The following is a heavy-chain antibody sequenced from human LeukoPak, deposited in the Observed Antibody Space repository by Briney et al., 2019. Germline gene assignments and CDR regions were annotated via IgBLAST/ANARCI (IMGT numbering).Heavy chain of an antibody. D-gene: IGHD3-22*01. V-gene: IGHV4-59*05. CDR3: ATSVTMILRIDY. CDR2: IYYSGST. J-gene: IGHJ4*02. CDR1: GFTFSSYW. Sequence: GSLRLSCAASGFTFSSYWMSWVRQAPGKGLEWIGSIYYSGSTYYNPSLKSRVTISVDTSKNQFSLKLSSVTAADTAVYYCATSVTMILRIDYWGQGTLVTVSS.